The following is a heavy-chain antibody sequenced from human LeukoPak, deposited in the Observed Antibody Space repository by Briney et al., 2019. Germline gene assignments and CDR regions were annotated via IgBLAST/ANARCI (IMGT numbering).Heavy chain of an antibody. CDR1: GFTFSSYA. J-gene: IGHJ4*02. CDR3: ARQDYDFWSGYPVSDY. Sequence: GGSLRLSCAASGFTFSSYAMSWVRQAPGKGLEWVANIKQDGSEKYYVDSVKGRFTISRDNAKNSLYLQMNSLRAEDTAVYYCARQDYDFWSGYPVSDYWGQGTLVTVSS. D-gene: IGHD3-3*01. CDR2: IKQDGSEK. V-gene: IGHV3-7*01.